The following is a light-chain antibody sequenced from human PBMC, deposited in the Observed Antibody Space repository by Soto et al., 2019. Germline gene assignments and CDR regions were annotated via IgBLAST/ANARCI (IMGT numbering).Light chain of an antibody. CDR1: QSVSSY. CDR2: DAS. Sequence: PGARATLSCRASQSVSSYLAWYQQKPGQAPRLLIYDASNRATGIPARFSGSGSGTDFTLTISSLEPEDFAVYYCQQRSNWPPWTFGQGTKVEIK. J-gene: IGKJ1*01. CDR3: QQRSNWPPWT. V-gene: IGKV3-11*01.